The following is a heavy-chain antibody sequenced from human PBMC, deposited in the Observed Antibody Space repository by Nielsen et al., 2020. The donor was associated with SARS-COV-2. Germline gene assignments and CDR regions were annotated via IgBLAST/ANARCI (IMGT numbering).Heavy chain of an antibody. CDR2: IIPIFGTA. CDR1: GGTFSSYA. Sequence: SVQVSCKASGGTFSSYAISWVRQAPGQGLEWMGGIIPIFGTANYAQKFQGRVTITADESTSTAYMELSSLRSEDTAVYYCASITIFGVVISYYYYGMDAWGQGTTVTVSS. V-gene: IGHV1-69*13. D-gene: IGHD3-3*01. J-gene: IGHJ6*02. CDR3: ASITIFGVVISYYYYGMDA.